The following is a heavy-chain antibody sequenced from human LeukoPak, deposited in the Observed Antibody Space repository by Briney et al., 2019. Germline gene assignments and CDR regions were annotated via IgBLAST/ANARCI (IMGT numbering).Heavy chain of an antibody. D-gene: IGHD3-3*01. V-gene: IGHV4-34*01. J-gene: IGHJ4*02. Sequence: SETLSLTCAVYGGSFSGYYWSWIRQPPGKGLEWIGEINHGGSTNYNPSLKSRVTISVDTSKNQFSLKLSSVTAADTAVYYCARELRFLEWAPKYYFDYWGQGTLVTVSS. CDR1: GGSFSGYY. CDR3: ARELRFLEWAPKYYFDY. CDR2: INHGGST.